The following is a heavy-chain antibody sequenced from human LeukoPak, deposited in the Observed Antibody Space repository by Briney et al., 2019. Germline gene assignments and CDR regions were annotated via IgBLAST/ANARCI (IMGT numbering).Heavy chain of an antibody. CDR2: ISSSSSYI. J-gene: IGHJ5*02. Sequence: PGGSLRLSCAASGFTFSSYSMNWVRQAPGKGLEWVSSISSSSSYIYYADSVKGRFTISRDNAKNSLYLQMNSLRAEDTAVYYCARDPIMVQGVIPWGQGTLVTVSS. V-gene: IGHV3-21*01. D-gene: IGHD3-10*01. CDR3: ARDPIMVQGVIP. CDR1: GFTFSSYS.